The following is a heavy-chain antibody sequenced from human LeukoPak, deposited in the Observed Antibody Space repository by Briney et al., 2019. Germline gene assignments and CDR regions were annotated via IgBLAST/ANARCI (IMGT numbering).Heavy chain of an antibody. Sequence: SETLSLTCTVSGGSISSSSYYWSWIRQPAGKGLEWIGRICTSGSTNYNPSLKSRVTISVDTSKNQFSLKLSSVTAADTAVYYCARGLGVTIFGVVIGNFQHWGQGTLVTVSS. J-gene: IGHJ1*01. CDR2: ICTSGST. D-gene: IGHD3-3*01. CDR3: ARGLGVTIFGVVIGNFQH. V-gene: IGHV4-61*02. CDR1: GGSISSSSYY.